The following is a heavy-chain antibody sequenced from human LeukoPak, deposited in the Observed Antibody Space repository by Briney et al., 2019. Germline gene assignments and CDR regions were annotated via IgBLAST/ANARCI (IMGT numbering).Heavy chain of an antibody. D-gene: IGHD6-19*01. CDR2: IYYSGST. Sequence: SETLSLTCTVSGGSISSYYWSWIRQPPGKGLEWIGYIYYSGSTNYNPSLKSRVTISVDTSKNQFSLKLSSVTAADTAVYYCARLSSGWYKTTSTFDYWGQGTLVTVSS. V-gene: IGHV4-59*08. CDR3: ARLSSGWYKTTSTFDY. CDR1: GGSISSYY. J-gene: IGHJ4*02.